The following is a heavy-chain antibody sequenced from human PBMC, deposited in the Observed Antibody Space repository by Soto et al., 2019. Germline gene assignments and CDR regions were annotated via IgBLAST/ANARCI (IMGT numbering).Heavy chain of an antibody. V-gene: IGHV5-10-1*01. CDR1: GYSFAGYW. D-gene: IGHD3-22*01. Sequence: GESLKISCKGSGYSFAGYWITWVRQKPGKGLEWMGRIDPSDSQTYYSPSFRGHVTISVTKSITTVFLQWSSLRASDTTMYYCARQIYDSDTGPNFQYYFDSWGQGTPVTVSS. CDR2: IDPSDSQT. J-gene: IGHJ4*02. CDR3: ARQIYDSDTGPNFQYYFDS.